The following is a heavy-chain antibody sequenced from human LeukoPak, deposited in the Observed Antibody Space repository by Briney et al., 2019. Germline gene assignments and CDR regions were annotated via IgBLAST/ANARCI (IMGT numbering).Heavy chain of an antibody. D-gene: IGHD2-15*01. CDR2: ISSSSSTI. CDR3: ARSSGCRY. J-gene: IGHJ4*02. CDR1: GFTFSSYS. Sequence: GGSLRLSCAASGFTFSSYSMNWVRQAPGKGLEWVSYISSSSSTIYYADSVKGRFTISRDNAKNSLYLQMNSLRAEDTAVYYCARSSGCRYWGQGTLVTVSS. V-gene: IGHV3-48*01.